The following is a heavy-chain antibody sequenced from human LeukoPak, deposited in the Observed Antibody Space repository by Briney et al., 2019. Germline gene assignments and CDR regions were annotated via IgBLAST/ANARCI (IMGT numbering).Heavy chain of an antibody. J-gene: IGHJ4*02. CDR3: AKDAITTVTMLVVYYFDY. Sequence: GGSLRLSCAASGFTFSSYAMSWVRQAPGKGLEWVSAISGSGGSTYYADSVKGRFTISRDNSKNTLYLQMNSLRAEDTAVYYCAKDAITTVTMLVVYYFDYWGQGTLVTVSS. CDR2: ISGSGGST. D-gene: IGHD4-17*01. CDR1: GFTFSSYA. V-gene: IGHV3-23*01.